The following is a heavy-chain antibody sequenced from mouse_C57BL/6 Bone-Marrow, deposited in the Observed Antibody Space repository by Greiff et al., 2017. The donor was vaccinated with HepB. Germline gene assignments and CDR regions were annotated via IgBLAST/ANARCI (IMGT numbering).Heavy chain of an antibody. V-gene: IGHV1-64*01. Sequence: QVHVKQPGAELVKPGASVKLSCKASGYTFTSYWMHWVKQRPGQGLEWIGMIHPNSGSTNYNEKFKSKATLTVDKSSSTAYMQLSSLTSEDSAVYYCARWYYGFAYWGQGTLVTVSA. D-gene: IGHD1-1*01. CDR2: IHPNSGST. J-gene: IGHJ3*01. CDR3: ARWYYGFAY. CDR1: GYTFTSYW.